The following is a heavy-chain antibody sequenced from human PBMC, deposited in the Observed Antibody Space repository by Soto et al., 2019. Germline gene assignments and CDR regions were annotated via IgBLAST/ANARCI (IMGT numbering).Heavy chain of an antibody. CDR2: IYHSGST. CDR3: ARVAFWGYGDYTYMDV. Sequence: QVQLQESGPGLVKPSGTLSLTCAVSSGSISSSNWWSWVRQPPGKGLEWIGEIYHSGSTNYNPSLKSRVTISVDKSKNQCSLKLSSVTAADTAVYYCARVAFWGYGDYTYMDVWGKGTTVTVSS. CDR1: SGSISSSNW. J-gene: IGHJ6*03. V-gene: IGHV4-4*02. D-gene: IGHD4-17*01.